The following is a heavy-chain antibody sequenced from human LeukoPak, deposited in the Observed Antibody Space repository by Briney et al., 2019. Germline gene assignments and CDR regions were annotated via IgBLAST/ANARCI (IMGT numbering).Heavy chain of an antibody. J-gene: IGHJ5*02. CDR3: ARTSWAMLPNWFDP. V-gene: IGHV4-39*01. D-gene: IGHD2-2*01. Sequence: SETLSLTCTVSGGSITNNNYYWDWIRQPPGKGLEWIGSIYYSGSTYYNPSLKSRVTISVDTSKNQFSLKLSSVTAADTAVYYCARTSWAMLPNWFDPWGQGTLVTVSS. CDR2: IYYSGST. CDR1: GGSITNNNYY.